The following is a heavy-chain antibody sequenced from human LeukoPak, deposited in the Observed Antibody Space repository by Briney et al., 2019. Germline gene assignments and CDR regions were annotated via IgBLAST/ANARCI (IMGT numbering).Heavy chain of an antibody. CDR1: GYTFTSYY. J-gene: IGHJ4*02. Sequence: ASVKVSCKASGYTFTSYYMHWVRQAPGQGLEWMGWINPNSGGTNYAQKFQGRVTMTRDTSISTAYMELSRLRSDDTAVYYCARGIDGSFDYFDYWGQGTLVTVSS. V-gene: IGHV1-2*02. D-gene: IGHD5-24*01. CDR2: INPNSGGT. CDR3: ARGIDGSFDYFDY.